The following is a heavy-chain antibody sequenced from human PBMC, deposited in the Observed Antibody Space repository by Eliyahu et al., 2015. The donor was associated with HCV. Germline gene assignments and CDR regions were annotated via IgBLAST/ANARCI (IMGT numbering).Heavy chain of an antibody. CDR2: ISTSSSTI. CDR1: GFXFRSYS. D-gene: IGHD1-26*01. V-gene: IGHV3-48*01. CDR3: ARDPGGSYWNAFDI. J-gene: IGHJ3*02. Sequence: EVQLVESGGGLVQPGGSLRLSWAXSGFXFRSYSMXWVRQAPGKGLEWVSSISTSSSTIYYADSVKGRFTISRDNAKNSLYLQMNSLRAEDTAVYYCARDPGGSYWNAFDIWGQGTMVTVSS.